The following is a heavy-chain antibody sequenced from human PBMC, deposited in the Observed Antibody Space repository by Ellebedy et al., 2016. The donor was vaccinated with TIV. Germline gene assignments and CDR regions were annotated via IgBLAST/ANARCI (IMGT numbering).Heavy chain of an antibody. Sequence: MPSETLSLTCTVSGGSVSSGSYYWSWIRQPPGKGLEWIGYIYYSGSTNYNPSLKSRVTISVDTSKNQFSLKLSSVTAADTAVYYCARDRRWYCSSTSCYGYYYYYGMDVWGQGTTVTVSS. CDR1: GGSVSSGSYY. J-gene: IGHJ6*02. V-gene: IGHV4-61*01. D-gene: IGHD2-2*01. CDR2: IYYSGST. CDR3: ARDRRWYCSSTSCYGYYYYYGMDV.